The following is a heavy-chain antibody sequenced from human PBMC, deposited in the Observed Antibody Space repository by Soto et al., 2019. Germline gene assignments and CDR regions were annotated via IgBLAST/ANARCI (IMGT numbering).Heavy chain of an antibody. Sequence: GASVKVSCKASGGTFGSYTISWVRQAPGQGLEWMGRIIPILGIANYAQKFQGRVTITADKSTSTAYMELSSLRSEDTAVYYCASAFQVQWSMDVWGKGTTVTVSS. CDR1: GGTFGSYT. CDR2: IIPILGIA. CDR3: ASAFQVQWSMDV. J-gene: IGHJ6*03. D-gene: IGHD6-19*01. V-gene: IGHV1-69*02.